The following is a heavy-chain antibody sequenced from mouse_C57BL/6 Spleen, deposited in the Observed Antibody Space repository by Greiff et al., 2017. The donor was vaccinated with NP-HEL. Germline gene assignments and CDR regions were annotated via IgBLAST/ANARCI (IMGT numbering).Heavy chain of an antibody. CDR1: GFTFSDYY. CDR3: AREDDYDLDY. V-gene: IGHV5-16*01. J-gene: IGHJ2*01. Sequence: EVKLMESEGGLVQPGSSMKLSCTASGFTFSDYYMAWVRPVPEKGLEWVANINYDGSSTYYLDSLKSRFIISRDNAKNILYLQMSSLKSEDTATYYCAREDDYDLDYWGQGTTLTVSS. D-gene: IGHD2-4*01. CDR2: INYDGSST.